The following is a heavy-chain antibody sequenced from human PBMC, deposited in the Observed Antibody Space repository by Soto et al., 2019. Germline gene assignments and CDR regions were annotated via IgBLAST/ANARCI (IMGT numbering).Heavy chain of an antibody. D-gene: IGHD6-6*01. CDR1: GYTLTELS. V-gene: IGHV1-24*01. Sequence: GASVKVSCKVSGYTLTELSMHWVRQAPGKGLEWMGGFDPEDGETIYAQKFQGRVTMTEDTSTDTAYMELSSLRSEDTAVYYCAKAGGRSSSPYWFDYWGQGTLVTVSS. J-gene: IGHJ4*02. CDR2: FDPEDGET. CDR3: AKAGGRSSSPYWFDY.